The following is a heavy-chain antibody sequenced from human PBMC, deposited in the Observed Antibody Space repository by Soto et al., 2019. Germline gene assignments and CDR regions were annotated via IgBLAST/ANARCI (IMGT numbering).Heavy chain of an antibody. V-gene: IGHV1-18*04. CDR1: GYTFTSYG. Sequence: ASVKVSCKASGYTFTSYGISWVRQAPGQGLEWMGWISAYNGNTNYAQKLQGRVTMTTDTSTSTAYMELRSLRSDDTAVYYCARSWERTVEVITRSPLYFDYWGQGTLVTVSS. J-gene: IGHJ4*02. D-gene: IGHD3-22*01. CDR2: ISAYNGNT. CDR3: ARSWERTVEVITRSPLYFDY.